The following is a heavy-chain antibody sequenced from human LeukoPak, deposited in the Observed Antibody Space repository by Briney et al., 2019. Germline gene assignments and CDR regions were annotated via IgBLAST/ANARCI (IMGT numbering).Heavy chain of an antibody. CDR1: GGTFSSYA. Sequence: ASVNVSCTASGGTFSSYAISWVRQAPGQGLEWMGWINTNTGNPTYAQGFTGRFVFSLDTSVSTAYLQISSLKAEDTAVYYCARDQYYDFWSGYYDVFPGYYGMDVWGQGTTVTVSS. CDR2: INTNTGNP. J-gene: IGHJ6*02. CDR3: ARDQYYDFWSGYYDVFPGYYGMDV. D-gene: IGHD3-3*01. V-gene: IGHV7-4-1*02.